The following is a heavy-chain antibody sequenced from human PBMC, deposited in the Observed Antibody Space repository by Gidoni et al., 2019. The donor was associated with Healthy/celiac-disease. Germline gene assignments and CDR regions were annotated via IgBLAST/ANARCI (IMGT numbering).Heavy chain of an antibody. J-gene: IGHJ5*02. CDR3: ARQPYSSGWGAGVRLEINWFDP. V-gene: IGHV4-39*01. CDR2: IYYSGST. Sequence: QLQLQESGPGLVKPSETLSLTCTVSGGSISSSSYYWGWIRQPPGKGLEWIGSIYYSGSTYYNPSLKSRVTISVDTSKNQCSLKLSSETAADTAVYYCARQPYSSGWGAGVRLEINWFDPWGQGTLVTVSS. CDR1: GGSISSSSYY. D-gene: IGHD6-19*01.